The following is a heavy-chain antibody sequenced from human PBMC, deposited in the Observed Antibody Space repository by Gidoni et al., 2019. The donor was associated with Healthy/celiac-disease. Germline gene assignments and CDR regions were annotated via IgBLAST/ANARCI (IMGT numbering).Heavy chain of an antibody. Sequence: QVPLVQSGAEVKKPGASVKVSCKASGYTFTSYGISWVRPAPGQGLEWMGWISAYNGNTNYAQKLQGRVTMTTDTSTSTAYMELRSLRSDDTAVYYCARWAPTIRGGLWFDPWGQGTLVTVSS. CDR2: ISAYNGNT. V-gene: IGHV1-18*01. D-gene: IGHD2-15*01. J-gene: IGHJ5*02. CDR1: GYTFTSYG. CDR3: ARWAPTIRGGLWFDP.